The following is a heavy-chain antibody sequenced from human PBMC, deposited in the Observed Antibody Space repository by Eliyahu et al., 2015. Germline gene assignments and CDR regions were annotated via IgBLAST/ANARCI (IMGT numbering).Heavy chain of an antibody. Sequence: EVQLVESGGGLVKPGGSXRLSCSASGFXCSSYSMNWVRQAPGKGLEWVSSISSSSSYIYYADSVKGRFTISRDNAKNSLYLQMNSLRAEDTAVYYCARTYYGSVESFDYWGQGTLVTVSS. V-gene: IGHV3-21*01. CDR3: ARTYYGSVESFDY. CDR1: GFXCSSYS. CDR2: ISSSSSYI. D-gene: IGHD3-10*01. J-gene: IGHJ4*02.